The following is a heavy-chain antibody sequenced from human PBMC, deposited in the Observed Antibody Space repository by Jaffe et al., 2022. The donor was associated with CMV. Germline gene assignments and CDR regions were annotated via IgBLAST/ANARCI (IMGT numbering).Heavy chain of an antibody. J-gene: IGHJ4*02. D-gene: IGHD3-3*01. CDR2: INAGNGNT. V-gene: IGHV1-3*01. Sequence: QVQLVQSGAEVKKPGASVKVSCKASGYTFTSYAMHWVRQAPGQRLEWMGWINAGNGNTKYSQKFQGRVTITRDTSASTAYMELSSLRSEDTAVYYCATSITIFGVGDYWGQGTLVTVSS. CDR3: ATSITIFGVGDY. CDR1: GYTFTSYA.